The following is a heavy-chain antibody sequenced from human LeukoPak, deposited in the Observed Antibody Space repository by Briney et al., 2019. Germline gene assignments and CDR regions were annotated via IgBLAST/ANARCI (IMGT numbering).Heavy chain of an antibody. CDR1: GGSFSGYS. D-gene: IGHD3-3*01. J-gene: IGHJ4*02. Sequence: PSETLSLTCAVYGGSFSGYSWSWIRQPPGKGLEWIGDINHSGSTNYNPSLKSRVTISIDMSKTQFSLKLSSVTAADTAVYYCARRKSTILGVGKYYFDYWGQGTLVTVSS. CDR2: INHSGST. V-gene: IGHV4-34*01. CDR3: ARRKSTILGVGKYYFDY.